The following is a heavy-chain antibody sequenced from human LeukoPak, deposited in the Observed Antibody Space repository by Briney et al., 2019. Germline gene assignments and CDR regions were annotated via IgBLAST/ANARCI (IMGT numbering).Heavy chain of an antibody. J-gene: IGHJ6*02. CDR1: GLSLDDYA. CDR2: ISGDSHST. V-gene: IGHV3-43*02. D-gene: IGHD5-18*01. CDR3: ARDTEGYIYGYYYYGTNV. Sequence: GGSQRLSCGASGLSLDDYAIQYIRQAPGKGLEWVSLISGDSHSTFYADSEKGRFTISRDNSKNSLYLQMNSLRNDDTALYYCARDTEGYIYGYYYYGTNVWGQGTTVTVSS.